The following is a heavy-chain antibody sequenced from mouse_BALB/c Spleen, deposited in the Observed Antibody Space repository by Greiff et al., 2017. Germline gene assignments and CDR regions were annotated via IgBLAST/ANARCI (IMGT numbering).Heavy chain of an antibody. V-gene: IGHV1-9*01. CDR1: GYTFSSYW. D-gene: IGHD1-1*01. Sequence: VQLQQSGAELMKPGASVKISCKATGYTFSSYWIEWVKQRPGHGLEWIGEILPGSGSTNYNEKFKGKATFTADTSSNTAYMQLSSLTSEDSAVYYCAKVDYYGSSYEYYAMDYWGQGTSVTVSS. J-gene: IGHJ4*01. CDR2: ILPGSGST. CDR3: AKVDYYGSSYEYYAMDY.